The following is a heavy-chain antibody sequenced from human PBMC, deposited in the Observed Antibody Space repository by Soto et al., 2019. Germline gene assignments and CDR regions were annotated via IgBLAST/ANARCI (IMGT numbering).Heavy chain of an antibody. Sequence: SETLSLTCAVYGGSFSGYYWSWIRQPPGKGLEWIGEINHSGSTNYNPSLKSRVTISVDTSKNQFSLKLSSVTAADTAVYYCARDSSRHRDYWGQGTLVTVS. J-gene: IGHJ4*02. D-gene: IGHD6-13*01. V-gene: IGHV4-34*01. CDR2: INHSGST. CDR1: GGSFSGYY. CDR3: ARDSSRHRDY.